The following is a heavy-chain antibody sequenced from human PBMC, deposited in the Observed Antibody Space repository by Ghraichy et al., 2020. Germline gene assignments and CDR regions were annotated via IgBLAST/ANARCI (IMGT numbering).Heavy chain of an antibody. CDR2: IDSDESNR. CDR3: SRGSNYIHQPFHY. D-gene: IGHD4-11*01. CDR1: GFTFSSYW. V-gene: IGHV3-74*01. J-gene: IGHJ4*02. Sequence: GESLNISCAASGFTFSSYWMYWVRHAPGKGLVWVSRIDSDESNRGYKDPVKGRFTISRDNAKNTLYLQMNSLRAEDTAVYYCSRGSNYIHQPFHYWGQGALVTVSS.